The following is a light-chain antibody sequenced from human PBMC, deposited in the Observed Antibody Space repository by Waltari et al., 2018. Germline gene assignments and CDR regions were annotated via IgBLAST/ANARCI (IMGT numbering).Light chain of an antibody. Sequence: EIVLTQSPATLSLSPGQRATLACRASQSVSINLGWYQQKLGQPPRLLIYDTSNRATGIPDMFSASGFGTDFTLTISSLEPEVFAVYFCQQTSSWPLTFGGGTKVEIK. CDR1: QSVSIN. J-gene: IGKJ4*01. V-gene: IGKV3-11*01. CDR2: DTS. CDR3: QQTSSWPLT.